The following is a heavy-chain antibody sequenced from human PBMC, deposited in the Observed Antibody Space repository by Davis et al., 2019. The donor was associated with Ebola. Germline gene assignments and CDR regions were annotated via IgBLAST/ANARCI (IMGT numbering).Heavy chain of an antibody. CDR2: MNPSSGNT. V-gene: IGHV1-8*01. J-gene: IGHJ5*02. Sequence: AASVKVSCKASGYSFTSHDINWVRQAPGQGLEWMGWMNPSSGNTGYVQKFQGRVTMTRNTSISTAYMELSSLRSEDTAVYYCARHLNYGDYGTGWFDPWGQGTLVTVSS. D-gene: IGHD4-17*01. CDR3: ARHLNYGDYGTGWFDP. CDR1: GYSFTSHD.